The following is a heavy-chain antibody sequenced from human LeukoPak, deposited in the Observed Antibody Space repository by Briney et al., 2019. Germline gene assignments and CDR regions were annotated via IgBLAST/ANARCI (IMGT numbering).Heavy chain of an antibody. V-gene: IGHV3-23*01. Sequence: GGSLRLSCAASGLTFSSYGLSWVRQAPAKGLEWVSSSTGSGGTTHADSVRGRFTISRDDSKSTLYLQMNSLRVEDTAVYYCAKNVLGSGSYSRYFDLWGRGTLVTVSS. D-gene: IGHD1-26*01. CDR1: GLTFSSYG. J-gene: IGHJ2*01. CDR2: STGSGGTT. CDR3: AKNVLGSGSYSRYFDL.